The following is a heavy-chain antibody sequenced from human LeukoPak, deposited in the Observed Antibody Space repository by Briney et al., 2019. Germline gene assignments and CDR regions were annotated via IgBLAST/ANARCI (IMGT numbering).Heavy chain of an antibody. Sequence: SVKVSCKASGGTFSSYAISWVRQAPGQGLEWMGRIIPILGIANYAQKFPGRVTITADKSTSTAYMELSSLRSEDTAVYYCARVDILTGYSPHDYWGQGTLVTVSS. V-gene: IGHV1-69*04. CDR2: IIPILGIA. J-gene: IGHJ4*02. CDR3: ARVDILTGYSPHDY. D-gene: IGHD3-9*01. CDR1: GGTFSSYA.